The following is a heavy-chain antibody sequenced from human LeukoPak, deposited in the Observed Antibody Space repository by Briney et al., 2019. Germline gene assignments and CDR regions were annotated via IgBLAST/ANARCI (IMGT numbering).Heavy chain of an antibody. J-gene: IGHJ4*02. CDR2: IKGNGMTT. CDR3: AKDLHEIAADY. V-gene: IGHV3-74*01. CDR1: GFTFSSFW. D-gene: IGHD2-21*01. Sequence: GGSLRLSCEASGFTFSSFWMHWVRQAPGKGLVWVARIKGNGMTTNYADPAKGRFTVSRDNANNTVYLQMNSLRAEDTAVYYCAKDLHEIAADYWGQGTLVTVAS.